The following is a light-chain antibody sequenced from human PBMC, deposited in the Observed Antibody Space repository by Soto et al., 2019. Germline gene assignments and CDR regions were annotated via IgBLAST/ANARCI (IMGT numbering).Light chain of an antibody. CDR3: QHYNSYSEA. CDR2: KAS. Sequence: DIQMTQSPSTLSGSVGDRVTITCRASQTISSWVAWYQQKPGKAPKLLIYKASTLKSGVPSRFSGSGSGTEFTLPISSLQPDDFATYYCQHYNSYSEAFGQGTTVDIK. J-gene: IGKJ1*01. V-gene: IGKV1-5*03. CDR1: QTISSW.